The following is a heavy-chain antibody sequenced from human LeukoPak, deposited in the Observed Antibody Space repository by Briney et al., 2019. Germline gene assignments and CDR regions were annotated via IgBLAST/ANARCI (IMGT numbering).Heavy chain of an antibody. CDR2: TRNKANSYTT. CDR1: GFTFSDHY. J-gene: IGHJ4*02. D-gene: IGHD6-19*01. CDR3: ASGAVAGRFDY. V-gene: IGHV3-72*01. Sequence: GGSLRLSCAASGFTFSDHYMDWVRQAPGKGLEWVGRTRNKANSYTTEYAASVKGRFTISRDDSKNSLYLQMNSLKTVDTAVYYCASGAVAGRFDYWGQGTLVTVSS.